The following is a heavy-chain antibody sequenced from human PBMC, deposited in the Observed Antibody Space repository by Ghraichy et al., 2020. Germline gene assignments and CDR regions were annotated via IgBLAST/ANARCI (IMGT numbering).Heavy chain of an antibody. CDR1: GGSISSYY. J-gene: IGHJ6*02. V-gene: IGHV4-4*09. CDR2: IYTSGST. Sequence: SETLSLTCTVSGGSISSYYWSWIRQPPGKGLEWIGYIYTSGSTNYNPSLKSRVTISVDTSKNQFSLKLSSVTAADTAVYYCARQKIQLWPKPYYYYGMDVWGQGTTVTVSS. D-gene: IGHD5-18*01. CDR3: ARQKIQLWPKPYYYYGMDV.